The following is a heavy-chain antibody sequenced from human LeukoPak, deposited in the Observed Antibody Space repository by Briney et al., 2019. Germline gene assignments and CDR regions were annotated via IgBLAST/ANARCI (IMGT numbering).Heavy chain of an antibody. J-gene: IGHJ4*02. CDR3: ARGSITIFGVVDY. D-gene: IGHD3-3*01. Sequence: PSQTLSLTCTVSGGSISSGDYYWSWIRQPPGKGREWIGYIYYSGSTYYNPSLKSRVTISVDTSKNQFSLKLSSVTAADTAVYYCARGSITIFGVVDYWGQGTLVTVSS. V-gene: IGHV4-30-4*08. CDR2: IYYSGST. CDR1: GGSISSGDYY.